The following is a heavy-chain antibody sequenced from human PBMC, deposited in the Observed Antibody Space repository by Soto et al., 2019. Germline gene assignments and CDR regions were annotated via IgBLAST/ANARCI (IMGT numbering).Heavy chain of an antibody. CDR2: IYYSGST. CDR3: ARQGDAAGEKNTYYYYYYYMDV. D-gene: IGHD3-10*01. CDR1: GGSISSSSYY. Sequence: SETLSLTCTVSGGSISSSSYYWGWIRQPPGKGLEWIGSIYYSGSTYYNPSLKSRVTISVDTSKNQFSLKLSSVTAADTAVYYCARQGDAAGEKNTYYYYYYYMDVWGKGTTVTVSS. J-gene: IGHJ6*03. V-gene: IGHV4-39*01.